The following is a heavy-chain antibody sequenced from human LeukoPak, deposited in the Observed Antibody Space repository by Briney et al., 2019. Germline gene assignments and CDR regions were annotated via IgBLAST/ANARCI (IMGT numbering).Heavy chain of an antibody. J-gene: IGHJ5*02. CDR1: GFSFSSYA. D-gene: IGHD1-1*01. Sequence: GGSLRLSCAASGFSFSSYAMSWVRQAPGKGLEWVSGISGRDGSTYYADSVKGRFTISRDNSKNTLYLQMNSLTAEDTAVYYCAKATGTLGAWGQGTLVTVSS. CDR3: AKATGTLGA. V-gene: IGHV3-23*01. CDR2: ISGRDGST.